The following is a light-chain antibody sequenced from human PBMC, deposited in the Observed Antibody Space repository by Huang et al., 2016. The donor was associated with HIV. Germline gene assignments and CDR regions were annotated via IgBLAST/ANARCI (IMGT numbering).Light chain of an antibody. CDR2: GAY. CDR3: QQYNNWPPYT. Sequence: EIVMTQSPVIVSVSPGERAALSCRASESIGRNLAWYQQKPGQAPRLLIYGAYHRANGIPARFSGSGSGTDFTLTITSLQSEDFAVYYCQQYNNWPPYTFGQGTRLEIK. V-gene: IGKV3-15*01. CDR1: ESIGRN. J-gene: IGKJ2*01.